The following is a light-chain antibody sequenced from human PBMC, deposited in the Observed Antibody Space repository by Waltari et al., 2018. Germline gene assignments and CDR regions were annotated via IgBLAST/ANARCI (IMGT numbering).Light chain of an antibody. Sequence: SVLTQPPSVSGAPGQRVPISCTGSTSNIGARFDVHWYQQLPGTAPKLLIYDTTNRPSGVPDRFSGSRSGTSASLAISGLQPEDEADYYCQSYDHTLSASVFGGGTKLTVL. V-gene: IGLV1-40*01. CDR2: DTT. CDR3: QSYDHTLSASV. J-gene: IGLJ2*01. CDR1: TSNIGARFD.